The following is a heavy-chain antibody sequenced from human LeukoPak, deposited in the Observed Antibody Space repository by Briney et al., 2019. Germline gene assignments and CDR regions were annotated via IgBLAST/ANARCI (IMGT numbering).Heavy chain of an antibody. CDR1: GFTFSSYS. D-gene: IGHD1-20*01. J-gene: IGHJ3*02. V-gene: IGHV3-48*04. Sequence: GGSLRLSCAASGFTFSSYSMNWVRQAPGKGLEWVSYISSSSTIYYADSVKGRFTIFRDNAKNSLYLQMNSLRAEDTAVYYCASRTIITANDAFDIWGQGTMVTVSS. CDR2: ISSSSTI. CDR3: ASRTIITANDAFDI.